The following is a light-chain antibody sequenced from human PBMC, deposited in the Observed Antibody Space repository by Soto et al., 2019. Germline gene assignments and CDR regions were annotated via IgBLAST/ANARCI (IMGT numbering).Light chain of an antibody. CDR2: DVS. V-gene: IGLV2-11*01. J-gene: IGLJ2*01. Sequence: QSALAQPRSVSGSLGQSVTISCTGTSSDVGGYKYVSWYQQHPGTVPKLIIYDVSERLAGVPDRFSGSKSGNTASLIISGLQAEDEADYYCCSYAGSYTVAFGGGTQLTVL. CDR3: CSYAGSYTVA. CDR1: SSDVGGYKY.